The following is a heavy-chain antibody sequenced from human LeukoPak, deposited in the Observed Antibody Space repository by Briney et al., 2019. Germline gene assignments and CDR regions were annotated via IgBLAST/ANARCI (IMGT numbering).Heavy chain of an antibody. V-gene: IGHV3-7*01. CDR2: IKQDGTER. D-gene: IGHD3-10*01. J-gene: IGHJ6*03. CDR1: GFTFSTYW. Sequence: GGSLRLSCAASGFTFSTYWMSWVRQAPGKGLEWVANIKQDGTERDYVDSVKGRSTISRDNAKRSIYLQMNSLRAEDTAVYYCARSPVRGVIKYYYYYYMDVWGKGTTVTVSS. CDR3: ARSPVRGVIKYYYYYYMDV.